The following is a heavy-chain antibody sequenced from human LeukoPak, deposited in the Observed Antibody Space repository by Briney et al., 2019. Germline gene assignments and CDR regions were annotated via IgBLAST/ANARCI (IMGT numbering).Heavy chain of an antibody. CDR1: GGSISSGDYY. D-gene: IGHD3-10*01. CDR3: ARVYREVRGLIIRPNWFDP. CDR2: IYYSGST. V-gene: IGHV4-30-4*08. J-gene: IGHJ5*02. Sequence: TSETLSLTCTVSGGSISSGDYYWSWIRQPPGKGLEWIGYIYYSGSTYYNPSLKSRVTISVDTSKNQFSLKLSSVTAADTAVYYCARVYREVRGLIIRPNWFDPWGQGTLVTVSS.